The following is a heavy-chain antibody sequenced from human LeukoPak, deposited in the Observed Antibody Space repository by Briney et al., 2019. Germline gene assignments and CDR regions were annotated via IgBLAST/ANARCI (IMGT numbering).Heavy chain of an antibody. J-gene: IGHJ4*02. CDR2: INPNSGGT. V-gene: IGHV1-2*06. D-gene: IGHD6-13*01. Sequence: ASVKVSRKASGYTFTGYYMHWVRQAPGQGLEWMGRINPNSGGTNYAQKFQGRVTMTRDTSISTAYMEQSRLRSDDTAVYYCARALKGIAAAKLGLAYWGQGTLVTVSS. CDR1: GYTFTGYY. CDR3: ARALKGIAAAKLGLAY.